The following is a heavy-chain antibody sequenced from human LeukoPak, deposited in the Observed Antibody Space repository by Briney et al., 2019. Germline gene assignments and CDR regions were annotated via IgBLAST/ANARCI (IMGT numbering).Heavy chain of an antibody. J-gene: IGHJ4*02. CDR1: GGSISSYY. D-gene: IGHD5-12*01. V-gene: IGHV4-4*07. CDR2: IYTSGST. CDR3: ARDLTWYSGYLFDY. Sequence: PSETLSLTCTVSGGSISSYYWSWIRQPAGKGLEWIGRIYTSGSTNYNPSLKCRVTMSVDTSTTQFYLKLSSVPAADTAVYYCARDLTWYSGYLFDYWGQGTLVTVSS.